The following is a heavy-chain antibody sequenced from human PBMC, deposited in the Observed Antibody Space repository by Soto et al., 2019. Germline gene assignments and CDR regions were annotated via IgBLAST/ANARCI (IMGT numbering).Heavy chain of an antibody. CDR1: GFTFSSYG. CDR2: IWYDGSNK. CDR3: ARVSGNRQWYYFDY. D-gene: IGHD3-10*01. J-gene: IGHJ4*02. Sequence: PGGSLRLSCAASGFTFSSYGMHWVRQAPGKGLEWVAVIWYDGSNKYYADSVKGRFTISRDNSKNTLYLQMNSLRAEDTAVYYCARVSGNRQWYYFDYWGQGTLVTVSS. V-gene: IGHV3-33*01.